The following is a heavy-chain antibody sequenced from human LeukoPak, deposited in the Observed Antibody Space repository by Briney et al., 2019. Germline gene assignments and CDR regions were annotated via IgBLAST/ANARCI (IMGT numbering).Heavy chain of an antibody. CDR3: ARELRDIVVVPAASYDAFDI. CDR2: IYHSGST. V-gene: IGHV4-38-2*02. Sequence: PSETLSLTCTVSGYSISSGYYWGWIRQPPGKGLEWIGSIYHSGSTYYNPSLKSRVTISVDTSKNQFSLKLSSVTAADTAVYYCARELRDIVVVPAASYDAFDIWGQGTMVTVSS. CDR1: GYSISSGYY. J-gene: IGHJ3*02. D-gene: IGHD2-2*01.